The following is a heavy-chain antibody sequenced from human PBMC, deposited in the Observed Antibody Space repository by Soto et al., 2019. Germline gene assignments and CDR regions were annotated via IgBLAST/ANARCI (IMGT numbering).Heavy chain of an antibody. V-gene: IGHV4-59*08. D-gene: IGHD4-17*01. CDR3: ARAPRTTVTSLNWYFDL. J-gene: IGHJ2*01. CDR1: GGSISSYY. Sequence: SETLSLTCTVSGGSISSYYWSWIRQPPGKGLEWIGYIYYSGSTNYNPSLKSRVTISVDTTKNQFSLKLSSVTAADTAVYYCARAPRTTVTSLNWYFDLWGRGTLVTVSS. CDR2: IYYSGST.